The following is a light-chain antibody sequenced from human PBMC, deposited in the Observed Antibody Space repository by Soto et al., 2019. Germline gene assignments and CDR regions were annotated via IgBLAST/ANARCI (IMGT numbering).Light chain of an antibody. Sequence: QSALTQPASVSGSPGQSITISCTGTSSDVGSHNLVSWYQQHPGQAPKLMIYEVSKRPLRVSARFSASKPGNTASLTISGLQAEDEADYYCCSYGGSRAVFGGGTQLTVL. CDR1: SSDVGSHNL. V-gene: IGLV2-23*02. CDR2: EVS. CDR3: CSYGGSRAV. J-gene: IGLJ7*01.